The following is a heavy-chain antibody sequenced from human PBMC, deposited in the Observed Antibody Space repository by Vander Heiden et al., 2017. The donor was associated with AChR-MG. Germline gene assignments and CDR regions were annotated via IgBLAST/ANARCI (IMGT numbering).Heavy chain of an antibody. CDR3: ARDNGDYVAYFDY. Sequence: EVQLVESGGGLVKPGGSLRLSCAASGFTFSSSSMNWVRQAPGKGLEWVSSISSSSSYIYYADSVKGRFTISRDNAKNSLYLQMNSLRAEDTAVYYCARDNGDYVAYFDYWGQGTLVTVSS. J-gene: IGHJ4*02. CDR1: GFTFSSSS. V-gene: IGHV3-21*01. D-gene: IGHD4-17*01. CDR2: ISSSSSYI.